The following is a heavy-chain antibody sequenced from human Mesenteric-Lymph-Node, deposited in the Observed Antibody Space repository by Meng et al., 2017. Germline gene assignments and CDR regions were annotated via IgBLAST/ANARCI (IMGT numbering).Heavy chain of an antibody. D-gene: IGHD3-10*01. Sequence: GESLKISCAASGFAFSDYYMNWIRQAPGKGLEWIAYSSSSGSSAYYADSVKGRFTISRDNTKNSLFLQMNSLRAEDTAVYYCSRGYGSVWGQGTLVTVSS. CDR3: SRGYGSV. V-gene: IGHV3-11*04. CDR2: SSSSGSSA. J-gene: IGHJ4*02. CDR1: GFAFSDYY.